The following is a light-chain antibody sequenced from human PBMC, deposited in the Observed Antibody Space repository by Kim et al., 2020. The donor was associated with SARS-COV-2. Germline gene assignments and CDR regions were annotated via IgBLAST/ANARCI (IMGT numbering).Light chain of an antibody. CDR3: QSGDSSNAFWV. V-gene: IGLV3-25*03. J-gene: IGLJ3*02. CDR2: RDM. CDR1: AFPDQF. Sequence: SYELTQPPSISLSPGQTATITCSGDAFPDQFAHWYQQKPGQAPILVIFRDMERPSEISDRFSGSTSGTKATLTISGVQAEDEADYYCQSGDSSNAFWVFGGGTQLTVL.